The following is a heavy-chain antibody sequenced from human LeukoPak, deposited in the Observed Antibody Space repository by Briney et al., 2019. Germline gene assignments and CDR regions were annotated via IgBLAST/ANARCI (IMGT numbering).Heavy chain of an antibody. V-gene: IGHV4-31*03. CDR3: ARGHTTTNWFDP. CDR2: IYYSGST. Sequence: SQTLSLTCTVSGGSISSGGYYWSWIRQHPGKGLEWIGYIYYSGSTYYNPSLKSRVTISVDTSENQFSLKLSSVTAADTAVYYCARGHTTTNWFDPWGQGTLVTVSS. D-gene: IGHD1-1*01. CDR1: GGSISSGGYY. J-gene: IGHJ5*02.